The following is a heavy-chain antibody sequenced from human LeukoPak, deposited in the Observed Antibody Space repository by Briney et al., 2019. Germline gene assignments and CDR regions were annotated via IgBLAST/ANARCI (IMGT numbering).Heavy chain of an antibody. CDR2: INHSGST. D-gene: IGHD3-16*01. CDR3: ARVKDPGGYYYYYFMDI. V-gene: IGHV4-34*01. CDR1: GGSFSGHY. Sequence: SEILSLTCAVYGGSFSGHYWTWIRQPPGKGLEWIGEINHSGSTNYNPSLKSRVTISVDTSKNQFSLKVSSVTAADTAVYYCARVKDPGGYYYYYFMDIWGKGNTVTVSS. J-gene: IGHJ6*03.